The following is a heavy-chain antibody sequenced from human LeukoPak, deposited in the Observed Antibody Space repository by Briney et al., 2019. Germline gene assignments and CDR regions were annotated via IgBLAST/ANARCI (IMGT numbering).Heavy chain of an antibody. D-gene: IGHD5-12*01. CDR1: GGTFSSYA. CDR2: IIPIFGTA. J-gene: IGHJ5*02. V-gene: IGHV1-69*13. Sequence: SVKVSCKASGGTFSSYAISWVRQAPGQGLEWMGGIIPIFGTANYAQKFQGRVTITADESTSTAYMELSSLRSEDTAVYYCARVQGSGYDCGNWFDPWGQGTLVTVSS. CDR3: ARVQGSGYDCGNWFDP.